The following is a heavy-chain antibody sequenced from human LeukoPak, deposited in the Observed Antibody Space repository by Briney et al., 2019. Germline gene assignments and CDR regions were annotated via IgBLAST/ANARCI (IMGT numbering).Heavy chain of an antibody. D-gene: IGHD1-1*01. J-gene: IGHJ4*02. V-gene: IGHV1-69*05. CDR1: GGTFSSYA. CDR3: AREEGGTRSIDY. CDR2: IIPIFGTA. Sequence: GASVKVSCKASGGTFSSYAISWVRQAPGQGLEWMGGIIPIFGTANYAQKFQGRVTMTRDTSTSTVYMELSSLRSEDTAVYNCAREEGGTRSIDYWGQGTLVTVSS.